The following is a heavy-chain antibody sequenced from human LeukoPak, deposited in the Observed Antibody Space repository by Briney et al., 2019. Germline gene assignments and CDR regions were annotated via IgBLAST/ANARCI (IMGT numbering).Heavy chain of an antibody. CDR1: GYSFTSYW. D-gene: IGHD3-16*02. Sequence: GESLKISCKGSGYSFTSYWIGWVRQMPGKGQEWMGIIYPGDSDTRYSPSFQGQVTISADKSISTASLQSSSLKASDTAMYYCARIIRNYDYVWGSYRHFDYWGQGTLVTVSS. J-gene: IGHJ4*02. CDR2: IYPGDSDT. V-gene: IGHV5-51*01. CDR3: ARIIRNYDYVWGSYRHFDY.